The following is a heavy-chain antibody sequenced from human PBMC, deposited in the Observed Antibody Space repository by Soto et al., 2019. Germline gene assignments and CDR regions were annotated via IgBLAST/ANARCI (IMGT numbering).Heavy chain of an antibody. Sequence: ASAKVSCKASGYTFTSYDIDWMRHATGQRLEWLGWMNPNSGNPAYEQQSQGRVTMTRNNSITTAYIATSSMRSEDTAVYYCARAVANPEYYFDYWGQGTLVTVSS. D-gene: IGHD5-12*01. J-gene: IGHJ4*02. V-gene: IGHV1-8*01. CDR1: GYTFTSYD. CDR3: ARAVANPEYYFDY. CDR2: MNPNSGNP.